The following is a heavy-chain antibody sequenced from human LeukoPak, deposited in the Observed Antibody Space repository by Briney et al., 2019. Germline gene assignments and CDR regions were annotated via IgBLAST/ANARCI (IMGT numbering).Heavy chain of an antibody. CDR1: GFTFDDYA. Sequence: GRSLRLSCAASGFTFDDYAMHWVRQAPGKGLEWVSGISWNSGSIGYADSVKGRFTISRDNAKNSLYLQMNSLRAEDTALYYCAKEASIGYYSGGSCYTYNWFDPWGQGTLVTVSS. J-gene: IGHJ5*02. CDR3: AKEASIGYYSGGSCYTYNWFDP. CDR2: ISWNSGSI. V-gene: IGHV3-9*01. D-gene: IGHD2-15*01.